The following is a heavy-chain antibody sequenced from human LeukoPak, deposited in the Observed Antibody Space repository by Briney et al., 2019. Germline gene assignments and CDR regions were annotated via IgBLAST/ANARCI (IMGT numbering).Heavy chain of an antibody. Sequence: GGSLRLSCAASGFTFSSYATSWVRQAPGKGLEWVSAISGSGGSTYYADSVKGRFTISRDNSKNTLYLQMNSLRAEDTAVYYCAKAHYDSSGYYYAFDYWGQGTLVTVSS. CDR3: AKAHYDSSGYYYAFDY. V-gene: IGHV3-23*01. CDR2: ISGSGGST. J-gene: IGHJ4*02. CDR1: GFTFSSYA. D-gene: IGHD3-22*01.